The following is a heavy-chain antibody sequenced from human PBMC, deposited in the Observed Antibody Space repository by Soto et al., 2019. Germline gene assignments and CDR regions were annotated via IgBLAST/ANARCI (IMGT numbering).Heavy chain of an antibody. V-gene: IGHV6-1*01. CDR2: TYYRSKWYN. J-gene: IGHJ4*02. D-gene: IGHD6-13*01. Sequence: QVQLQQSGPGLVKPSQTLSLTCAISGDSVSSNSAAWNWIRQSPSRGLEWLGRTYYRSKWYNDYAVSLKSRINHNPDTSKNQFSLQLNSVSPEGTAVCCCAHSSSRVITSWGQGTLVTVSS. CDR1: GDSVSSNSAA. CDR3: AHSSSRVITS.